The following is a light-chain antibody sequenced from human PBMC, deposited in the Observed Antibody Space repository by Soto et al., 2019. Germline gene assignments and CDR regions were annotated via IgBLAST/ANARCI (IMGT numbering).Light chain of an antibody. CDR3: KHYNSCHLWT. Sequence: EIVLTQSPATLSLSPGERATLSCWASQSVSSNLAWYKQKPGQAPSLLMYGASTRVNGVPARFSGSGSGTEVIIIISSLQSEYFAVYYCKHYNSCHLWTFGKGTTVDI. V-gene: IGKV3-15*01. CDR2: GAS. J-gene: IGKJ1*01. CDR1: QSVSSN.